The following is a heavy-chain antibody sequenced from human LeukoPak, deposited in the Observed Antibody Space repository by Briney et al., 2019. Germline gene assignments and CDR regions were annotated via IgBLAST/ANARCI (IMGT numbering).Heavy chain of an antibody. V-gene: IGHV3-21*01. J-gene: IGHJ6*02. Sequence: GGSLRLSCAASGFTFSSYNMNWVRQAPGKGLEWVSYISRSSIYIYYADSVKGRFTISRDNAENSLYLQMNSLRAEHTAVYYCARDSGDGSGSYYAYGMDVWGQGTTVTVSS. CDR2: ISRSSIYI. CDR1: GFTFSSYN. CDR3: ARDSGDGSGSYYAYGMDV. D-gene: IGHD3-10*01.